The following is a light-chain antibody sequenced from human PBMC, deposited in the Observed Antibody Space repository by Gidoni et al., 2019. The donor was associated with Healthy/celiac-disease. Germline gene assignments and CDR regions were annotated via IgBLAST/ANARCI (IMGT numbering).Light chain of an antibody. J-gene: IGLJ3*02. V-gene: IGLV2-14*01. CDR3: SSYTSSSTLAYWV. Sequence: QSALTQPASVSGSPGQSITISCTGTSSDVGGYNYVSWYQQHPGKASKLMIYEVINRPSGVSNRFSCSKSGNTASLTISGLQAEDEADYYCSSYTSSSTLAYWVFGGGTKLTVL. CDR2: EVI. CDR1: SSDVGGYNY.